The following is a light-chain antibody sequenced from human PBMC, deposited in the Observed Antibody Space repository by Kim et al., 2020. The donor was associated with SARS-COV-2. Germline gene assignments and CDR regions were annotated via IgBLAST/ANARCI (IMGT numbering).Light chain of an antibody. CDR3: QQYGSSSFT. CDR2: GAS. Sequence: LSPGKRATLSCRASQSVTSSYLTWYHQKPGQAPNLLSYGASRRATGIPDRFSGSGSGTEFTLTISRLEPEDYAVYYCQQYGSSSFTFGQGTKLEI. V-gene: IGKV3-20*01. CDR1: QSVTSSY. J-gene: IGKJ2*01.